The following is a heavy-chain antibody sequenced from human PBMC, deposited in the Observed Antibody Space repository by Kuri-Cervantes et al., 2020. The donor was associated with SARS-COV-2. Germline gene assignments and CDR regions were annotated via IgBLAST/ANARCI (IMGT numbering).Heavy chain of an antibody. CDR1: GFTFTTFA. D-gene: IGHD3-22*01. CDR2: INYNAEST. V-gene: IGHV3-23*01. Sequence: GESLKISCAASGFTFTTFAMSWVRQAPGKGLEWVSTINYNAESTYHADSVKGRFTISRDNSQNTLFLQMDNLRAEDTATYYCAKDPWAVVVSGAFDTWGQGTTVTVSS. J-gene: IGHJ3*02. CDR3: AKDPWAVVVSGAFDT.